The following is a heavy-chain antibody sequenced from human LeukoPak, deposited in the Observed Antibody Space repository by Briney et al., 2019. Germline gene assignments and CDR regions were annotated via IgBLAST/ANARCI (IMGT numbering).Heavy chain of an antibody. D-gene: IGHD3-10*01. CDR1: DGSISGYY. J-gene: IGHJ2*01. CDR2: IHYTGTS. Sequence: PSETLSLTCTVSDGSISGYYWGWLRQAPGRGLEWIAYIHYTGTSNYNPSLRSRAAISVDTSTNRFSLKRTSVAAGDTAMYYGARHITNSGSAFDVWGRGTLVTVSS. V-gene: IGHV4-59*08. CDR3: ARHITNSGSAFDV.